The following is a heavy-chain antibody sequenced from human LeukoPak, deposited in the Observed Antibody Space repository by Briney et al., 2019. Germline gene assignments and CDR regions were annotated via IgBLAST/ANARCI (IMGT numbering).Heavy chain of an antibody. D-gene: IGHD3-10*01. J-gene: IGHJ4*02. V-gene: IGHV1-18*01. Sequence: APVKVSCKASGYTFTSYGISWVRQAPGQGLEWMGWISAYNGNTNYAQKLQGRVTMTTDTSTSTAYMELRSLRSDDTAVYYCARDGPRLLWFGELSLDYWGQGTLVTVSS. CDR1: GYTFTSYG. CDR2: ISAYNGNT. CDR3: ARDGPRLLWFGELSLDY.